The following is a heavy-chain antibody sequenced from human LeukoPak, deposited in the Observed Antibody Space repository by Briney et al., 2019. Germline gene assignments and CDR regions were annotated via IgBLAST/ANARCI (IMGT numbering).Heavy chain of an antibody. J-gene: IGHJ4*02. V-gene: IGHV3-23*01. Sequence: GGSLRLSCAASRFTFSTYGMNWVRQTPGKGLEWVSAISGSGGSTYYADSVKGRFTISRDNSKNTLYLQMNSLRAEDTAVYYCARDLYRIVVVPHYFDYWGQGTLVTVSS. CDR1: RFTFSTYG. CDR3: ARDLYRIVVVPHYFDY. D-gene: IGHD3-22*01. CDR2: ISGSGGST.